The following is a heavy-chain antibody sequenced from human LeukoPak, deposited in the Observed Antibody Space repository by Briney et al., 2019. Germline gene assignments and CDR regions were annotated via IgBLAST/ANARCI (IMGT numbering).Heavy chain of an antibody. J-gene: IGHJ4*02. CDR1: GGSFSGYY. Sequence: SETLSLTCAVYGGSFSGYYWSWIRQPPGKGLEWIGEINHSGSTNYNPSLKSRVTIPVDTSKNQFSLKLSSVTAADTAVYYCARGRSVGYSYGYYWGQGTLVTVSS. V-gene: IGHV4-34*01. CDR2: INHSGST. CDR3: ARGRSVGYSYGYY. D-gene: IGHD5-18*01.